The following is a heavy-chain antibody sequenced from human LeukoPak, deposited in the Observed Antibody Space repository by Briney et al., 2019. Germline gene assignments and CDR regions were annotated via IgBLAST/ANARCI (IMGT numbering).Heavy chain of an antibody. Sequence: GGSLRLSCAASGFTLSSNYMSWVRQAPGKGLEWVSVIYSGSGPTYYADSVKGRFTISRDNSKNTLYLQMNSLRAEDTAVYYCARDAVTTAYYYEYGADVWGQGTTVTVSS. D-gene: IGHD4-17*01. CDR3: ARDAVTTAYYYEYGADV. J-gene: IGHJ6*02. CDR1: GFTLSSNY. CDR2: IYSGSGPT. V-gene: IGHV3-66*01.